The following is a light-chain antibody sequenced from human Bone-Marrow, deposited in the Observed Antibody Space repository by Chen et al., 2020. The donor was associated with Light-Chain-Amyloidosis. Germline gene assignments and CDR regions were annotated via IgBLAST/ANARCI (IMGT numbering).Light chain of an antibody. J-gene: IGLJ3*02. CDR3: SSFAAGSTWV. V-gene: IGLV2-23*01. CDR2: EDT. CDR1: NNDVGGHAF. Sequence: QSALTQPASVSGFPGQSITLPCPGTNNDVGGHAFVSWYQRHPGKAPKFLIYEDTERASGVSNRFSGSKSGNTASLTISGLQAEDEADYYCSSFAAGSTWVFGGGTSLTVL.